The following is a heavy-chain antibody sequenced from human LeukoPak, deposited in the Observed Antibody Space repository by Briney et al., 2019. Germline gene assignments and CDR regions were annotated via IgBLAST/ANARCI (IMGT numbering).Heavy chain of an antibody. V-gene: IGHV3-30*02. CDR2: IRYDGSNK. CDR3: AKDPHLSQYNWNDGYLWFHP. J-gene: IGHJ5*02. D-gene: IGHD1-1*01. CDR1: GFTFSSYG. Sequence: PGGSLRLSCAASGFTFSSYGMHWVRQAPGKGLEGVAFIRYDGSNKYYADSVKGRFTISRDNSKNTLYLQMNSLRAEDTAVYYCAKDPHLSQYNWNDGYLWFHPWGQRTLVTVSS.